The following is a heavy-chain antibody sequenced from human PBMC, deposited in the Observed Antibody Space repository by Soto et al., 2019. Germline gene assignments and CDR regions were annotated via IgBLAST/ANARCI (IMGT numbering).Heavy chain of an antibody. D-gene: IGHD3-16*02. CDR3: ARGGRLRVGELSSD. V-gene: IGHV4-34*01. CDR2: VNHSGST. J-gene: IGHJ4*02. CDR1: GGSFSGYY. Sequence: QVQLQQWGAGLLKPSETLSLTCAVYGGSFSGYYWSWIRQPPGKGLEWIGEVNHSGSTNYSPPLKSRVTISVDTSKSQFYLKLSSVTAADTAVYYCARGGRLRVGELSSDWGQGTLVTVSS.